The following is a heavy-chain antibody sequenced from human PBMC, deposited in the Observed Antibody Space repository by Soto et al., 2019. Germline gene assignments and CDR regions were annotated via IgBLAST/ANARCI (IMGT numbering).Heavy chain of an antibody. D-gene: IGHD1-26*01. J-gene: IGHJ4*02. V-gene: IGHV3-30*18. CDR2: ISYDGSNK. CDR3: AKDLKRGAPRAHFDY. CDR1: GFTFSSYG. Sequence: QVQLVESGGGVVQPGRSLRLSCAASGFTFSSYGMHWVRQAPGKGLEWVAVISYDGSNKYYADSVKGRFTISRDNSKNTLYLQMKSLRAEDTAVYYFAKDLKRGAPRAHFDYWGQVTLVTVSS.